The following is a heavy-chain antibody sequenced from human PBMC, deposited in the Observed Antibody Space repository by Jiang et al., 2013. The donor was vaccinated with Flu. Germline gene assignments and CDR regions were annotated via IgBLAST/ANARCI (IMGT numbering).Heavy chain of an antibody. CDR1: GYSISSGYY. D-gene: IGHD2-21*02. Sequence: LLKPSETLSLTCAVSGYSISSGYYWGWIRQPPGKGLEWIGSIYHSGSTYYNPSLKSRVTISVDTSKNQFSLKLSSVTAADTAVYYCARGQKVRYSVVVTAIPVFGYWGQGTLVTVSS. J-gene: IGHJ4*02. V-gene: IGHV4-38-2*01. CDR2: IYHSGST. CDR3: ARGQKVRYSVVVTAIPVFGY.